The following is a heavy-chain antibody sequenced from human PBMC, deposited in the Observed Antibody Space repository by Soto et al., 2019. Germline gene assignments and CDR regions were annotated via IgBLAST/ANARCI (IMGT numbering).Heavy chain of an antibody. D-gene: IGHD1-26*01. Sequence: QLVESGGGVVQPGRSLKLSCAASGFPFSTYVMHWVRQAPGKGLDWVALTSSAGSSQYYADSVKGRFTISRDNSNGTLYLQMHSLSPEDTAVYYCARDFLEYYVIQKVPKYYFDSWGQGTLVTVSA. CDR3: ARDFLEYYVIQKVPKYYFDS. J-gene: IGHJ4*02. CDR1: GFPFSTYV. V-gene: IGHV3-30-3*01. CDR2: TSSAGSSQ.